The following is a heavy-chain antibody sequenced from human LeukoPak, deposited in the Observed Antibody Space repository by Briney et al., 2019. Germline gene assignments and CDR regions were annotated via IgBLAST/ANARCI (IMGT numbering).Heavy chain of an antibody. CDR1: GFTFGDYS. J-gene: IGHJ4*02. CDR2: IRSKAYGGTT. CDR3: ASRSGRQWLPYFDY. D-gene: IGHD1-26*01. Sequence: GGSLRLSCTSSGFTFGDYSMTWVRQAPGKGLEWVGFIRSKAYGGTTEYAASVKGRFTISRDDSKSIAYLQMNSLKTEDTAVYHCASRSGRQWLPYFDYWGQGTLVTVSS. V-gene: IGHV3-49*04.